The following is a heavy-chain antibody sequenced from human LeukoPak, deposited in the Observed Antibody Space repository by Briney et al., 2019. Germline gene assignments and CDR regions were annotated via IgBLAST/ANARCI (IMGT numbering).Heavy chain of an antibody. D-gene: IGHD7-27*01. CDR1: GGSISSYY. CDR3: ARDSSNWGSRWSYFDY. CDR2: ISSSGSTI. V-gene: IGHV3-11*01. Sequence: LSLTCSISGGSISSYYWSWIRQAPGKGLEWVSYISSSGSTIYYADSVKGRFTISRDNAKNSLYLQMNSLRAEDTAVYYCARDSSNWGSRWSYFDYWGQGTLVTVSS. J-gene: IGHJ4*02.